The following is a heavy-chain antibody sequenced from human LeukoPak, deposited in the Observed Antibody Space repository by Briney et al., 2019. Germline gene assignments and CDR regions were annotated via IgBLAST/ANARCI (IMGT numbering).Heavy chain of an antibody. D-gene: IGHD6-19*01. CDR3: ARAGRSGWLGHYYYYMDV. V-gene: IGHV1-46*01. CDR1: GYTFTSYY. CDR2: INPSGGST. J-gene: IGHJ6*03. Sequence: ASVKVSCKASGYTFTSYYMHWVRQAPGQGLEWMGIINPSGGSTSYAQKFQGRVTITRNTSISTAYMELSSLRSEDTAVYYCARAGRSGWLGHYYYYMDVWGKGTTVTVSS.